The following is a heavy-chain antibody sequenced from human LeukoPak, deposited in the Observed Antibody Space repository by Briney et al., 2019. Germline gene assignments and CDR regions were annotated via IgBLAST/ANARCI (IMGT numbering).Heavy chain of an antibody. V-gene: IGHV3-64*01. CDR3: AREGATLRPFDY. CDR2: ISSNGATT. J-gene: IGHJ4*02. D-gene: IGHD1-26*01. Sequence: GGSLRLSCAASGFTFSSYDMHWVRQAPGKGREYVSAISSNGATTYYPNSVKGSFTISIDNSKNTLYLQMGSLRAEDMAVYYCAREGATLRPFDYWGQGTLVTVSS. CDR1: GFTFSSYD.